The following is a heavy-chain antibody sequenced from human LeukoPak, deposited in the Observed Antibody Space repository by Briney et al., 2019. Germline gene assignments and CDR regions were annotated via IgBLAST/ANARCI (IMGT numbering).Heavy chain of an antibody. CDR3: ARDHAFRAYFDY. CDR2: IWYDGSIK. D-gene: IGHD2-2*01. J-gene: IGHJ4*02. Sequence: PGRSLRLSCAASGFTFSSYGMHWVRQAPGKGLEWVADIWYDGSIKYYADSVKGRFTISRDNSKNTLYLQMNSLRAEDTAVYYCARDHAFRAYFDYWGQGTLVTVSS. CDR1: GFTFSSYG. V-gene: IGHV3-33*01.